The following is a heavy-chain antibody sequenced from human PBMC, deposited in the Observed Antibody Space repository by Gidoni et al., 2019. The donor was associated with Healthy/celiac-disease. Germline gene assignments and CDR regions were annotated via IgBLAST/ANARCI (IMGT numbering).Heavy chain of an antibody. CDR3: ARGPRALRAGDYYMDV. Sequence: EVQLVESGGGLVQPGGSLRLSCAASGFTFSSYWMHWVRQAPGKGLVWVSRINSDGSSTSYADSVKGRFTISRDNAKNTLYLQMNSLRAEDTAVYYCARGPRALRAGDYYMDVWGKGTTVTVSS. D-gene: IGHD4-17*01. CDR2: INSDGSST. V-gene: IGHV3-74*01. CDR1: GFTFSSYW. J-gene: IGHJ6*03.